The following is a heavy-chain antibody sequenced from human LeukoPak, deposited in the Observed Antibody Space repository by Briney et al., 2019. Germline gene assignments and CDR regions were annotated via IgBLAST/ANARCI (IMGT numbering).Heavy chain of an antibody. CDR1: GYTFTSYG. Sequence: ASVKVSCKASGYTFTSYGISWVRQAPGQGGEWMGWISAYNGNTNYAQKLQGRVTLSTDTSTSTAYMELRSLRSDDTAVYYCARDTPYSRGWRFDYWGQGTLVTVSS. J-gene: IGHJ4*02. V-gene: IGHV1-18*04. CDR3: ARDTPYSRGWRFDY. D-gene: IGHD6-19*01. CDR2: ISAYNGNT.